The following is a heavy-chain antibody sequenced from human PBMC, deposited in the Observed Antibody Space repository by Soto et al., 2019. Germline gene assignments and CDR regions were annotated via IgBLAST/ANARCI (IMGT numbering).Heavy chain of an antibody. CDR2: ISRGGDIT. D-gene: IGHD2-15*01. Sequence: EVQLLESGGGLVQPGGSLRLSCVASGFDFSSNSMPWARQAPGKGLEWVGGISRGGDITFYRDSVKGRFTISRDISKNTLFLQMNSLSVEDTATCFCSQWSGVGDAWGHGTLVTVSS. V-gene: IGHV3-23*01. CDR3: SQWSGVGDA. J-gene: IGHJ5*01. CDR1: GFDFSSNS.